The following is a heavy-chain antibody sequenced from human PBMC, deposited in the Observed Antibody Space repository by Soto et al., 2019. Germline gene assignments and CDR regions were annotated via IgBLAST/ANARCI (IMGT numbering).Heavy chain of an antibody. J-gene: IGHJ4*02. CDR2: IIPIFGTA. CDR3: ARSPPGPYGSGSYYFDY. CDR1: GGTFSSYA. Sequence: GASVKVSCKASGGTFSSYAISWVRQAPGQGLEWMGGIIPIFGTANYAQKFQGRVTITADESTSTAYMELSSLRSEDTAVYYCARSPPGPYGSGSYYFDYWGQGTLVTVSS. V-gene: IGHV1-69*13. D-gene: IGHD3-10*01.